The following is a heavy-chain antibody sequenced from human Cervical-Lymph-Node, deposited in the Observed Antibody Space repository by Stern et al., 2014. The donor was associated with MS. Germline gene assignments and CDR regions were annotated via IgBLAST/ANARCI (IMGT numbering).Heavy chain of an antibody. J-gene: IGHJ4*02. V-gene: IGHV1-18*01. Sequence: DQLVESGAEVKKPGASVKVSCKASGYTFTNYAITWVRQAPGQGPQWMGWISAYNGDTNYAPKFQGRATMTTDASTSTAYLEVRSLTSDDTAVYYCAREETGMVFSLPTYWGQGTLVTVSS. CDR1: GYTFTNYA. CDR3: AREETGMVFSLPTY. D-gene: IGHD5-18*01. CDR2: ISAYNGDT.